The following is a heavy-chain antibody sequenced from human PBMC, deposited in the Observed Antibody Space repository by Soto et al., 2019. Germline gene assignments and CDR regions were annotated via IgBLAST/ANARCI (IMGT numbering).Heavy chain of an antibody. CDR1: GFTFSSYA. J-gene: IGHJ4*02. V-gene: IGHV3-23*01. Sequence: GESLKISCTASGFTFSSYAMNWVRQAPGKGLEWVSATTGSGGVTYYADSVKGRFTISRDNSKSTLYLQMNSLRAEDTAVYYCVKSFDYDILTGYTSYFDYWGQGTLVTVSS. D-gene: IGHD3-9*01. CDR2: TTGSGGVT. CDR3: VKSFDYDILTGYTSYFDY.